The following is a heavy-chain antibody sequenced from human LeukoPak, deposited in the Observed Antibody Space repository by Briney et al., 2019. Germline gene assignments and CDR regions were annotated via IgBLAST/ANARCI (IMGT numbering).Heavy chain of an antibody. J-gene: IGHJ4*02. CDR1: GYTFTGYY. CDR2: TNPNSGGT. CDR3: ARSGGYYYDSSGYD. Sequence: ASVKVSCKASGYTFTGYYMHWVRQAPGQGLEWMGRTNPNSGGTNYAQKFQGRVTMTRDTSISTAYMELSRLRSDDTAVYYCARSGGYYYDSSGYDWGQGTLVTVSS. V-gene: IGHV1-2*06. D-gene: IGHD3-22*01.